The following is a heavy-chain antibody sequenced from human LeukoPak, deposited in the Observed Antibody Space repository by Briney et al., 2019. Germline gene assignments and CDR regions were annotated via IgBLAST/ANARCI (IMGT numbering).Heavy chain of an antibody. J-gene: IGHJ4*02. CDR1: GFTFSSFG. CDR2: ISHDGSYE. CDR3: AKDGLWFGDLTYFDY. V-gene: IGHV3-30*18. Sequence: TGGSLRLSCAGSGFTFSSFGMHRVRQAPGKGLEWVAVISHDGSYEYYADSMKGRFTISRDTSKNTLYLQMDSLRAEDTAVYYCAKDGLWFGDLTYFDYWGQGVLVTVSS. D-gene: IGHD3-10*01.